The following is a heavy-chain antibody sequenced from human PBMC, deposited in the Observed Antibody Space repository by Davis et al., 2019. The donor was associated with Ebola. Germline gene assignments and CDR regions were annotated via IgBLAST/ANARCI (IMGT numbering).Heavy chain of an antibody. CDR2: INSGGGT. CDR3: AIDRSGSSADVFET. CDR1: GFIVSSTY. V-gene: IGHV3-66*01. Sequence: PGGSLRLSCATSGFIVSSTYMSWVRQAPGKGLEWVSLINSGGGTKYADSVKGRFIISRDNSKNTMYLQMNNLRAEDTAVYYCAIDRSGSSADVFETWGQGTMVTVSS. D-gene: IGHD3-3*01. J-gene: IGHJ3*02.